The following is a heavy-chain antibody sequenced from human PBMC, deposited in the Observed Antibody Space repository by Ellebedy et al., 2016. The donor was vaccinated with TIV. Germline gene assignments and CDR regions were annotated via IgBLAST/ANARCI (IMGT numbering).Heavy chain of an antibody. D-gene: IGHD3-10*01. CDR3: AREPTMVRGGIDY. J-gene: IGHJ4*02. Sequence: AASVKVSCKASGYTFTSYYMHWVRQAPGQGLEWMGWMNPNSGGTSYAQKFQGRVTMTRDTSISTAYMELNSLRSDDTAVYYCAREPTMVRGGIDYWGQGTLVTVSS. V-gene: IGHV1-2*02. CDR1: GYTFTSYY. CDR2: MNPNSGGT.